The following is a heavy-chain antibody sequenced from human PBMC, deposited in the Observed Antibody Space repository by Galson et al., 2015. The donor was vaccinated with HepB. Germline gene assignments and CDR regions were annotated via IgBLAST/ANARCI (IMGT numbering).Heavy chain of an antibody. J-gene: IGHJ6*02. CDR3: VKGLGYSSSPAWRYYYYGIDV. V-gene: IGHV3-72*01. CDR2: TRNKANSYTK. Sequence: SLRISCAASGFTFSDHYMDWVRQAPGKGLEWVGRTRNKANSYTKEYAAYVKGRFTISRDDSKNSLYLQMNSLKTEDTAVYYCVKGLGYSSSPAWRYYYYGIDVWGQGTTVTVSS. D-gene: IGHD6-6*01. CDR1: GFTFSDHY.